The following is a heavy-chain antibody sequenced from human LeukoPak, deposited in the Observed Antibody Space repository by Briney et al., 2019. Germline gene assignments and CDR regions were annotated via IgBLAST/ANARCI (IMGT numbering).Heavy chain of an antibody. CDR1: GFTFSSYS. D-gene: IGHD6-19*01. V-gene: IGHV3-48*04. Sequence: GGSLRLSCAASGFTFSSYSMNWVRQAPGKGLEWVSYISSSGNTIYYADSVKGRFTISRDNAKNSLYLQMNSLRAEDTAVYYCARDPYSSGWSSSFDYWGQGTLVTVSS. CDR2: ISSSGNTI. CDR3: ARDPYSSGWSSSFDY. J-gene: IGHJ4*02.